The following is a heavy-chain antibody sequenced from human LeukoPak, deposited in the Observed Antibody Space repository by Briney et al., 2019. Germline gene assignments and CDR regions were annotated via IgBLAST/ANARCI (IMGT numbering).Heavy chain of an antibody. V-gene: IGHV1-69*04. CDR2: IIPIVGIA. CDR1: GGTFSSYA. Sequence: ASVKVSCKASGGTFSSYALSWVRQAPGQGLEWMGTIIPIVGIANYAQKFQGRATITADKSTSTAYMELSSLRSEDTAVYYCARDGEMATTYFDYWGQGTLVTVSS. D-gene: IGHD5-24*01. J-gene: IGHJ4*02. CDR3: ARDGEMATTYFDY.